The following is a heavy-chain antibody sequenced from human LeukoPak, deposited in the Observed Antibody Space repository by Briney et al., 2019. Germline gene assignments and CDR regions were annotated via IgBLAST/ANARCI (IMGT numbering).Heavy chain of an antibody. Sequence: PSETLSLTCTVSGVSISSSSYYWGGIRQPPGKGLEWIGSIYYSGSTYYNPSLKSRVTISVDTSKNQFSLKLSSVTAADTAVYYCARYYYYDSSGSFDYWGQGTLVTVSS. D-gene: IGHD3-22*01. CDR3: ARYYYYDSSGSFDY. V-gene: IGHV4-39*07. J-gene: IGHJ4*02. CDR2: IYYSGST. CDR1: GVSISSSSYY.